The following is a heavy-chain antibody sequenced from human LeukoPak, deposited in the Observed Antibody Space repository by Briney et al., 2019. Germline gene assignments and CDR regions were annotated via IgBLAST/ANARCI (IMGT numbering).Heavy chain of an antibody. V-gene: IGHV3-53*01. CDR2: IYSGGST. CDR1: GFTVSSNY. CDR3: ARGLSAAASRNYFDY. D-gene: IGHD6-13*01. Sequence: GGSLRLSCAASGFTVSSNYMSWVRQAPGKGLEWVSVIYSGGSTYYADSVKGRFTISRDNSKNTLYLQMNSLRAEDTAVYYCARGLSAAASRNYFDYWGQGTLVTVPS. J-gene: IGHJ4*02.